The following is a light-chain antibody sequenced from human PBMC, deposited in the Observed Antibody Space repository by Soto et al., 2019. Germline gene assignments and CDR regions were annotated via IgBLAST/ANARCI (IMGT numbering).Light chain of an antibody. CDR2: GAF. Sequence: EIVLTQSPGTLSFSPGERVTLSCRASQSLSSSYLAWHQQKPGQAPRLLIYGAFNRATGIPDRFSGSGSGTDFTLTISRLEPEDFAVYYCQQYGTLITFGQGTRLDIK. J-gene: IGKJ5*01. CDR1: QSLSSSY. CDR3: QQYGTLIT. V-gene: IGKV3-20*01.